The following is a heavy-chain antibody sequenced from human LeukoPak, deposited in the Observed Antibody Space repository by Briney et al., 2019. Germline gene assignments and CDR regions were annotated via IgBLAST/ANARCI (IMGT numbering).Heavy chain of an antibody. Sequence: SETLSLTCTVSGGSNSSTSYYWGWIRQPPGKGLEWIASIYYSGSTYYNPSLKSRVTISVDTSKNQFSLRLNSVTAADTAVYYCARSYCSSTSCYASGYFDYWGQGTLVTVSS. V-gene: IGHV4-39*01. CDR1: GGSNSSTSYY. CDR3: ARSYCSSTSCYASGYFDY. D-gene: IGHD2-2*01. J-gene: IGHJ4*02. CDR2: IYYSGST.